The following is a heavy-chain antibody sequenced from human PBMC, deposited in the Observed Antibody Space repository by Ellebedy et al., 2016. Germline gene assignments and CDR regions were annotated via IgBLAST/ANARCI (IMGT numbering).Heavy chain of an antibody. Sequence: SETLSLTCIVSGGSISRYYWSWIRQPPGRGLEWLGNIYYTGTTNYNPSLQSRVTISLDTSKNQFSLRLTSVTAADTAVYYCARIGGVSLGERPIDYWGQGTLVTVSS. CDR2: IYYTGTT. V-gene: IGHV4-59*01. D-gene: IGHD3-10*01. CDR3: ARIGGVSLGERPIDY. CDR1: GGSISRYY. J-gene: IGHJ4*02.